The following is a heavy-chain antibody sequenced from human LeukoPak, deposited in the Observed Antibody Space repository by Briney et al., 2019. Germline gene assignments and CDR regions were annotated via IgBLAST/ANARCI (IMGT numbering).Heavy chain of an antibody. Sequence: SETLSLTCTVSGGSISSDNHYWSWIRQPAGKGLEWIGRIYSSGSTNYNTSLKGRVTISVDTSKNQFSLKLRSVTAADTAVYYCARVRYSNYVSFDYWGQGTLVTVSS. CDR2: IYSSGST. CDR3: ARVRYSNYVSFDY. D-gene: IGHD4-11*01. J-gene: IGHJ4*02. V-gene: IGHV4-61*02. CDR1: GGSISSDNHY.